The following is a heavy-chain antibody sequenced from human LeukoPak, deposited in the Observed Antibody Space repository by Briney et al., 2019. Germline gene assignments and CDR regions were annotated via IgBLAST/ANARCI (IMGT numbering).Heavy chain of an antibody. CDR1: GFTVSSNY. J-gene: IGHJ6*04. D-gene: IGHD3-10*02. CDR2: IYSGGST. V-gene: IGHV3-66*01. Sequence: GGSLRLSCTASGFTVSSNYMSWVRQAPGKGLEWVSVIYSGGSTYYADSVKGRFTISRDNSKNTLYLQMNSLRAEDTAVYYCAELGITMIGGVWGKGTTVTISS. CDR3: AELGITMIGGV.